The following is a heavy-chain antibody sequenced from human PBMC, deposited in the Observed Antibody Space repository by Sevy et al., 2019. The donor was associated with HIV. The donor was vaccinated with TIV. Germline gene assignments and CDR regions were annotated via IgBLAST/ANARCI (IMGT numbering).Heavy chain of an antibody. D-gene: IGHD4-17*01. CDR2: IRGGFITI. J-gene: IGHJ4*02. V-gene: IGHV3-48*01. CDR3: ARDNGDYFLSTSVFDY. CDR1: GFTFSSYS. Sequence: GGSLRLSCAASGFTFSSYSMNWVRQAPGKGREGVSYIRGGFITIHYADSVKGRFTISRDNAKNSLYLQMNRLRAEDTAVYYCARDNGDYFLSTSVFDYWGQGTLVTVSS.